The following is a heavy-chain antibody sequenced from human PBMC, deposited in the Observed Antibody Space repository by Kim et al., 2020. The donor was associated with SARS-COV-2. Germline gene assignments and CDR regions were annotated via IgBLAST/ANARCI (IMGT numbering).Heavy chain of an antibody. V-gene: IGHV3-33*01. CDR3: AGSVEMATITVLDY. D-gene: IGHD5-12*01. J-gene: IGHJ4*02. Sequence: AESVTSRFTTTRDHCKNTLYLQVNSIGAEDTAVYYCAGSVEMATITVLDYWGQGTLVTVSS.